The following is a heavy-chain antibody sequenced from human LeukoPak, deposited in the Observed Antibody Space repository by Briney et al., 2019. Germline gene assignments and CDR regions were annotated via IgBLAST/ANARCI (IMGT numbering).Heavy chain of an antibody. CDR3: ARAPGYRSPFDP. J-gene: IGHJ5*02. CDR2: ITASSTTI. CDR1: GFSFSNYE. Sequence: GGSLRLSCAASGFSFSNYEMNWVRQAPGKGLEWISYITASSTTIYYADSVKGRFTISRDNAKNSLYLQMNGLRGEDTAVYYCARAPGYRSPFDPWGQGTLVTVSS. D-gene: IGHD1-1*01. V-gene: IGHV3-48*03.